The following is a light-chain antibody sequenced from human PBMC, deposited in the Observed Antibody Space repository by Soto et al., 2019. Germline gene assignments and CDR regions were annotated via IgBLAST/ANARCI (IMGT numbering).Light chain of an antibody. J-gene: IGLJ2*01. Sequence: QSALTQPAYVSGSPGQSITISCTGTSSDVGSYNLVSWYQQHPGKAPKLMIYEGSKRPSGVSNRFSGSKSGNTASLTISGLQAQDEADYYCCSYAGSSTLVVFGGGTKLTVL. CDR3: CSYAGSSTLVV. CDR1: SSDVGSYNL. V-gene: IGLV2-23*01. CDR2: EGS.